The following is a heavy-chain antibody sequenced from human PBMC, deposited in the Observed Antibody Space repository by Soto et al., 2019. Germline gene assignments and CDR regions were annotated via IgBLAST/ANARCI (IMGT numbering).Heavy chain of an antibody. CDR3: ARDRVYTGGSDADY. D-gene: IGHD2-8*02. CDR1: GYTFSNYA. V-gene: IGHV1-18*01. CDR2: INTGSGYT. Sequence: QVHLVQSGAEVKKPGSSVRVSCKTSGYTFSNYAISWVRQAPGQGLEWMGWINTGSGYTNYAHDRVTMTKDASTYTGYLEVTSLRADDTANYYCARDRVYTGGSDADYWGQGTLVTVSS. J-gene: IGHJ4*02.